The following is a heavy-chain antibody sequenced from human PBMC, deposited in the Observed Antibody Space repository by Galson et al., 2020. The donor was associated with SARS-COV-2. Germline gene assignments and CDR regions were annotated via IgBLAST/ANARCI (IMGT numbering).Heavy chain of an antibody. V-gene: IGHV4-34*01. D-gene: IGHD1-1*01. CDR3: AGQGVEMATTTEY. CDR2: MNHSGST. Sequence: SETLSLTCAVYGGSFSGYYWSWIRQPPGKGLEWIGEMNHSGSTNYNPSLKSRVTISVDTSKNQFSLKLSSVTAADTAVYYCAGQGVEMATTTEYWGQGTLVTVSS. J-gene: IGHJ4*02. CDR1: GGSFSGYY.